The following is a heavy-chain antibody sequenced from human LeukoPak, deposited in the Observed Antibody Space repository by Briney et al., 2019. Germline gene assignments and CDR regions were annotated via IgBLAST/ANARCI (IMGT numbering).Heavy chain of an antibody. CDR3: ARESGSYYYYGMDV. CDR2: ISAYNGNT. Sequence: ASVKVSCKASGYTFTSYGIRWVRQAPGQGLEWMGWISAYNGNTNYAQKLQGRVTMTTDTSTSTAYMELRSLRSDDTAAYYCARESGSYYYYGMDVWGQGTTVTVSS. V-gene: IGHV1-18*01. D-gene: IGHD1-26*01. J-gene: IGHJ6*02. CDR1: GYTFTSYG.